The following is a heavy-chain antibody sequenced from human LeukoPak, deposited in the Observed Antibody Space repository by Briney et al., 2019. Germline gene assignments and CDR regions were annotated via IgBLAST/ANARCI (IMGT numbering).Heavy chain of an antibody. J-gene: IGHJ5*02. CDR2: INHSGST. CDR3: ARGRYDYVWGRLVWFDP. D-gene: IGHD3-16*01. V-gene: IGHV4-39*07. Sequence: SETLSLTCTVSGGSISSSSYYWGWIRQPRGKGLEWIGEINHSGSTNYNPSLKSRVTISVDTSKDQFSLKLSSVTAADTAVYYCARGRYDYVWGRLVWFDPWGQGTLVTVSS. CDR1: GGSISSSSYY.